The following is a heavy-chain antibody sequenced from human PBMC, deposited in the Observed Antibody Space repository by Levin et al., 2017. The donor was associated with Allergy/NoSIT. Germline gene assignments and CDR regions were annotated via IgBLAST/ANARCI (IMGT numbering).Heavy chain of an antibody. V-gene: IGHV3-7*01. CDR3: ARDQILWYCSGGSCPNGMDV. J-gene: IGHJ6*02. CDR1: GFTFSSYW. CDR2: IKQDGSEK. Sequence: GGSLRLSCAASGFTFSSYWMSWVRQAPGKGLEWVANIKQDGSEKYYVDSVKGRFTISRDNAKNSLYLQMNSLRAEDTAVYYCARDQILWYCSGGSCPNGMDVWGQGTTVTVS. D-gene: IGHD2-15*01.